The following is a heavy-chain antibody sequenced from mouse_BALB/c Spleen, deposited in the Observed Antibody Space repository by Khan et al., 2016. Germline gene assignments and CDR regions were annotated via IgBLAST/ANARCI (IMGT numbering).Heavy chain of an antibody. CDR3: ARGGFDY. CDR1: GFSLTSYG. Sequence: VQLQESGPGLVQPSQSLSITCTVSGFSLTSYGVHWVRQSPGKGLECLGVIWRGGSTDYNAAFISRLSISKDNSKSQVFFKMNSLQANDTSIYYCARGGFDYWGQGTTLTVSS. V-gene: IGHV2-2*02. CDR2: IWRGGST. J-gene: IGHJ2*01.